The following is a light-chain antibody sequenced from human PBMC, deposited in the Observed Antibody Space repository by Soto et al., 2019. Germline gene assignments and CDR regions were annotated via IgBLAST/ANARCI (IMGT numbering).Light chain of an antibody. CDR3: RQVYSTAWT. CDR1: QIIGTS. J-gene: IGKJ1*01. Sequence: DTQMTHSPSSLSASVGDRVTSSCRASQIIGTSLNWYQQKPAKAPNLLIHTPSSLQSGVPSRFSVSGSGADFTLTISSLQPEDFATYYCRQVYSTAWTVGQGTKVEVK. CDR2: TPS. V-gene: IGKV1-39*01.